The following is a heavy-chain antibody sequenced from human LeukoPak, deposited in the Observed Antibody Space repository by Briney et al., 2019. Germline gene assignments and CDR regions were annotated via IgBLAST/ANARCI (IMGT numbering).Heavy chain of an antibody. Sequence: GGSLRLSCAASGFTFSSYAMSWVRQAPGKGLEWVSAVSGSGGNTYYADSVKGRFTISRDNSKNTLYLQMNSLRAEDTAVCYCAKPYTSSWSFYGYWGQGTLVTVSS. D-gene: IGHD6-13*01. CDR2: VSGSGGNT. J-gene: IGHJ4*02. CDR1: GFTFSSYA. CDR3: AKPYTSSWSFYGY. V-gene: IGHV3-23*01.